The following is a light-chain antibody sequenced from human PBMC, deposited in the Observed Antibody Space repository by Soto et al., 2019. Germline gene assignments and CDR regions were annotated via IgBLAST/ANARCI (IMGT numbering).Light chain of an antibody. CDR2: DAS. J-gene: IGKJ5*01. Sequence: DREVTQSPSSLSASLGDRVTITCQASQNINNYLNWYQQKPGRTPKLLIYDASNLEAGVPSRFRGSGSGTDFTLTISSLQPEDFATYYCQQSYSTPITFGQGTRLEIK. CDR1: QNINNY. V-gene: IGKV1-39*01. CDR3: QQSYSTPIT.